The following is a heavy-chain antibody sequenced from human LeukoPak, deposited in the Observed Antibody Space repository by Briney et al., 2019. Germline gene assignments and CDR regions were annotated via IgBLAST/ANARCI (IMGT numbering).Heavy chain of an antibody. CDR2: IWYDGSNK. J-gene: IGHJ4*02. CDR3: GRALGSPLDY. D-gene: IGHD1-26*01. Sequence: GGSLRLSCAASGFTFSDYGMHWVRQAPGKGLEWVAVIWYDGSNKYYADSVKGRFTISRDNAKNTLYLQMNSLRVEDTAVYYCGRALGSPLDYWGQGTPVTVSA. V-gene: IGHV3-33*01. CDR1: GFTFSDYG.